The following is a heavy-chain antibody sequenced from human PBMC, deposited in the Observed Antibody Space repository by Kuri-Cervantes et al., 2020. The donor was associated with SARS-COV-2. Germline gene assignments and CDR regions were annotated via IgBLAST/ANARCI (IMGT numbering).Heavy chain of an antibody. J-gene: IGHJ4*02. CDR1: GITVSTNY. D-gene: IGHD6-6*01. CDR2: MYSGRST. CDR3: TRGSIADRRGIFDF. V-gene: IGHV3-53*01. Sequence: GGSLRLSCAASGITVSTNYMNWVRQAPGKGLEWLSVMYSGRSTYYADSVKGRFTISRDTSKNTVYLQMNSLRGDDTAVYYCTRGSIADRRGIFDFWGQGTVVTVSS.